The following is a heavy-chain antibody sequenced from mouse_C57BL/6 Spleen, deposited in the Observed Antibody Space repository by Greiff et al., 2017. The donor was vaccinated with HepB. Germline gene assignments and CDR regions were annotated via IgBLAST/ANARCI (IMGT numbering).Heavy chain of an antibody. CDR3: ARHGSSYERFAY. V-gene: IGHV5-6*01. CDR2: ISSGGSYT. D-gene: IGHD1-1*01. J-gene: IGHJ3*01. Sequence: EVQGVESGGDLVKPGGSLKLSCAASGFTFSSYGMSWVRQTPDKRLEWVATISSGGSYTYYPDSVKGRFTISRDNAKNTLYLQMSSLKSEDTAMYYCARHGSSYERFAYWGQGTLVTVSA. CDR1: GFTFSSYG.